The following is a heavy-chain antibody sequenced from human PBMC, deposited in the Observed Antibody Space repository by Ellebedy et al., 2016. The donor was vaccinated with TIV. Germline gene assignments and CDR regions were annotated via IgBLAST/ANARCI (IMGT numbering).Heavy chain of an antibody. J-gene: IGHJ3*02. Sequence: SETLSLTCAVYGGSFSGYSWSWIRQPPGKGLEWIGTINYSGSTNYNPSLKSRVTISVDTSKNHFSLKLSSVTAADTAVHYCARAILSVYSGYDSVNAFDIWGQGTMVTVSS. CDR3: ARAILSVYSGYDSVNAFDI. CDR2: INYSGST. D-gene: IGHD5-12*01. CDR1: GGSFSGYS. V-gene: IGHV4-34*01.